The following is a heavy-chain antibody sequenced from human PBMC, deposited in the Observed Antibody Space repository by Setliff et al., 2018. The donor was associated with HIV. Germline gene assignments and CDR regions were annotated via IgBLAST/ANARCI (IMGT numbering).Heavy chain of an antibody. CDR3: ARDWAEDYYGSGSFQY. J-gene: IGHJ1*01. CDR2: ISPDNANT. D-gene: IGHD3-10*01. CDR1: GYTFTDYF. V-gene: IGHV1-2*02. Sequence: ASVKVSCKSSGYTFTDYFIHWVRQAPGQGLEWMGWISPDNANTRISQRFRGSVTMTRDRSINTAYMEFSGLTSDDTAVYYCARDWAEDYYGSGSFQYWGQGTLVTVSS.